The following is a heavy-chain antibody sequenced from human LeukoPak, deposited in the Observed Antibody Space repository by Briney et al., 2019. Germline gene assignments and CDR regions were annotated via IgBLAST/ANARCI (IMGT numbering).Heavy chain of an antibody. D-gene: IGHD3-10*01. Sequence: SETLSLTCTVSGGSLSSSSYYWGWVRQPPGRGLEWVGRIYYSGSTYKNPSLKRRVPISVDTSRIQFSLQLSSVTAADTAVYYCARVESSPTPYSGGVRGVPVYYFDYWGQGTLVTVSS. CDR1: GGSLSSSSYY. CDR3: ARVESSPTPYSGGVRGVPVYYFDY. V-gene: IGHV4-39*07. CDR2: IYYSGST. J-gene: IGHJ4*02.